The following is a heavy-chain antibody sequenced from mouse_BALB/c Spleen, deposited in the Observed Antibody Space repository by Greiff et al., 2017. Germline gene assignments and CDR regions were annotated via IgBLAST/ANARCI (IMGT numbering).Heavy chain of an antibody. J-gene: IGHJ2*01. Sequence: QVQLQQSGPELVKPGASVKISCKASGYAFSSSWMNWVKQRPGQGLEWIGRIYPGDGDTNYNGKFKGKATLTADKSSSTAYMQLSSLTSVDSAVYCGARASLREYFDYWGQGTTLTVSS. CDR1: GYAFSSSW. V-gene: IGHV1-82*01. CDR2: IYPGDGDT. D-gene: IGHD1-1*01. CDR3: ARASLREYFDY.